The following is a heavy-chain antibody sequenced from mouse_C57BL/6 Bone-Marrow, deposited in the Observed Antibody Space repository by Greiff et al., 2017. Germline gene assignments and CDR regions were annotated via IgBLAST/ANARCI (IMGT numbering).Heavy chain of an antibody. CDR3: ARGTTVVEGY. CDR2: IYPRSGNT. J-gene: IGHJ2*01. Sequence: VKLVESGAELARPGASVKLSCKASGYTFTSYGISWVKQRTGQGLEWIGEIYPRSGNTYYNEKFKGKATLTAVKSSSTAYMELRSLTSEDSAVYFCARGTTVVEGYWGQGTTLTVSS. CDR1: GYTFTSYG. V-gene: IGHV1-81*01. D-gene: IGHD1-1*01.